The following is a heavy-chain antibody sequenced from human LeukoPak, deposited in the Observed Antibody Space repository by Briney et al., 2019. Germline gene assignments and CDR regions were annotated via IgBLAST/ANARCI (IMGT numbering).Heavy chain of an antibody. D-gene: IGHD2-8*01. Sequence: GGSLRLSCAASGFTFSSYSMNWVRQAPGKGLEWVSSISSSSSYIYYADSVKGRFTISRDNARNSLYLQMNSLRAEDTAVYYCASVRGYCTNGVCYEGDDAFDIWGQGTMVTVSS. CDR1: GFTFSSYS. J-gene: IGHJ3*02. CDR2: ISSSSSYI. CDR3: ASVRGYCTNGVCYEGDDAFDI. V-gene: IGHV3-21*01.